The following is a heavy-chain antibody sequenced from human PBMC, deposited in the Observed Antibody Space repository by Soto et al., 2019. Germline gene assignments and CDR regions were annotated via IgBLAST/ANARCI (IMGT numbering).Heavy chain of an antibody. D-gene: IGHD3-3*01. J-gene: IGHJ5*02. CDR1: SYTFNTYG. CDR2: ISAYDGKT. CDR3: ARDPHEFWTSYWFDP. V-gene: IGHV1-18*01. Sequence: ASVKVSCKTSSYTFNTYGINWVRQAPGQGLELMGWISAYDGKTTYAEKFQGRVTMTTDTSTSTAYMELRSLRSDDTAIYYCARDPHEFWTSYWFDPWGQGTPVTVSS.